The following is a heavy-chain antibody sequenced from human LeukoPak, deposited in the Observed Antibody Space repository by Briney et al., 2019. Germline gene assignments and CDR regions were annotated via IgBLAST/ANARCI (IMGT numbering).Heavy chain of an antibody. J-gene: IGHJ6*02. Sequence: PGGSLRLSCAASGFTFDTYAMTWVRQAPGKGLEWVSAISGGSSSTYYADYVKGRFTISRDNSKNTLYLQMNSLRVEDTAVYYCARAREGWYSSGWLPRDGLDVWGQGTTVTVSS. CDR1: GFTFDTYA. V-gene: IGHV3-23*01. CDR2: ISGGSSST. D-gene: IGHD6-19*01. CDR3: ARAREGWYSSGWLPRDGLDV.